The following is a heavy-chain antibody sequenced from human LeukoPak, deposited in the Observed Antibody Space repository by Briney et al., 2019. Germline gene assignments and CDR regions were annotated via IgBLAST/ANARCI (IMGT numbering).Heavy chain of an antibody. V-gene: IGHV4-4*02. CDR2: IYHSGST. Sequence: AGGSLRLSCVASGFPFSAYAMSWVRQAPGKGLEWIGEIYHSGSTNYNPSLKSRVTISVDKSKNQFSLKLSSVTAADTAVYYCARGASVYMDVWGKGTTVTVS. D-gene: IGHD3-3*01. CDR3: ARGASVYMDV. J-gene: IGHJ6*03. CDR1: GFPFSAYAM.